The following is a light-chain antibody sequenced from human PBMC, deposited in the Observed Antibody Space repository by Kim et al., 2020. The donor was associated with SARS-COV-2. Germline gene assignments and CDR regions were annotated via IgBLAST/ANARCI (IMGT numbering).Light chain of an antibody. CDR2: QDS. CDR1: KLGDKY. J-gene: IGLJ1*01. V-gene: IGLV3-1*01. Sequence: VYPGQPASITCSGDKLGDKYACWYQQKPGQSPVLVIYQDSKRPSGIPERFSGSNSGNTATLTISGTQAMDEADYYCQAWDSSTYVFGTGTKVTVL. CDR3: QAWDSSTYV.